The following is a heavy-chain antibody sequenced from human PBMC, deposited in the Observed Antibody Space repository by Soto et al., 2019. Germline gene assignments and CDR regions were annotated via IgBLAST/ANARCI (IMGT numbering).Heavy chain of an antibody. J-gene: IGHJ4*02. Sequence: QITLKESGPTLVKPTQTLTLTCTFSGFSLSTDGVGVGWIRQPPGKALEWLALIYWDDDKRYSPSLNSRLTIXKXXSNNHVGLTMTNMAPVDTATYYCAHVKTGTILFDYWGQGTLVTVSS. CDR1: GFSLSTDGVG. D-gene: IGHD1-7*01. CDR2: IYWDDDK. V-gene: IGHV2-5*02. CDR3: AHVKTGTILFDY.